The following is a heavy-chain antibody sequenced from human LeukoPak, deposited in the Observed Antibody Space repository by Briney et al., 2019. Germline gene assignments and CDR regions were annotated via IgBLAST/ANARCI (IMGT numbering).Heavy chain of an antibody. D-gene: IGHD6-6*01. J-gene: IGHJ4*02. CDR3: AGGSSAGY. Sequence: SVKVSCKASGGTFSSYAISWVRQAPGQGLEWMGGIIPIFGTANYAQRFQGRVTITTDESTSTAYMELSSLRSEDAAVYYCAGGSSAGYWGQGTLVTVSS. V-gene: IGHV1-69*05. CDR2: IIPIFGTA. CDR1: GGTFSSYA.